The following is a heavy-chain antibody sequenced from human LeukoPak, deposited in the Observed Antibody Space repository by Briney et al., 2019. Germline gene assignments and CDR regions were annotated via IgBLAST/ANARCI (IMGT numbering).Heavy chain of an antibody. D-gene: IGHD6-19*01. V-gene: IGHV4-4*07. CDR1: GGSISSYY. Sequence: SETLSLTCTVSGGSISSYYWNWIRQPAGKGLEWIGRIYTSGSTNYNPSLKSRVTMSVDTSKNQFSLKLSSVTAADTAVYYCARVLAVAGGYYYYGMDVWGQGTTVTVSS. CDR2: IYTSGST. J-gene: IGHJ6*02. CDR3: ARVLAVAGGYYYYGMDV.